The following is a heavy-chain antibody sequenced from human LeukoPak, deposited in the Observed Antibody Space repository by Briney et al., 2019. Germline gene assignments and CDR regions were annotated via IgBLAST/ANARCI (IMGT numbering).Heavy chain of an antibody. D-gene: IGHD6-19*01. V-gene: IGHV4-39*01. CDR1: GGSISSIGYY. CDR2: IYYSGST. J-gene: IGHJ4*02. CDR3: ARVVPMYSSDWYDDY. Sequence: PSETLSLTCTVSGGSISSIGYYWGWIRQPPGKGLEWIGTIYYSGSTYYNPSLKSRVTISVDTSKNQFSLKLSSVTAADTAVYYCARVVPMYSSDWYDDYWGQGTLVTVSS.